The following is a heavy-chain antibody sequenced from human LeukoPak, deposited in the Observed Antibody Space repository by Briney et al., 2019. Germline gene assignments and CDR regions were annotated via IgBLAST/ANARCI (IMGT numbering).Heavy chain of an antibody. CDR2: ISGSGGST. CDR3: AKRYCSGGSCYSPPYYFDY. D-gene: IGHD2-15*01. CDR1: GFTFSTYA. V-gene: IGHV3-23*01. J-gene: IGHJ4*02. Sequence: PGGTLRLSCAASGFTFSTYAMSWVRQAPGKGLEWVSGISGSGGSTFYADSVKGRFTISRDNSKNTLYLQMNSLRAEDTAVYYCAKRYCSGGSCYSPPYYFDYWGQGTLVTVSS.